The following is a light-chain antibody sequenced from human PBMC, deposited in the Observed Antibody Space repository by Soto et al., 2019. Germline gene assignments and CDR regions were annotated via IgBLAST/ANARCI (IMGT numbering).Light chain of an antibody. CDR1: QTAISKY. CDR3: QQYGSSPYT. V-gene: IGKV3-20*01. J-gene: IGKJ2*01. Sequence: ENVLTQSPGTLSLSPGERATLSCRASQTAISKYLARYQQKPGQAPRLLIYGASNRATGIPDRFSGSGSGPDFTLTISRLEPEDFAVYYCQQYGSSPYTFGQGTKLEIK. CDR2: GAS.